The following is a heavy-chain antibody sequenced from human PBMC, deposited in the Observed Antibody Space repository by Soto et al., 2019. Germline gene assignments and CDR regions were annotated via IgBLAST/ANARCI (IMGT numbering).Heavy chain of an antibody. D-gene: IGHD4-17*01. J-gene: IGHJ5*02. Sequence: QTGGSLRLSCAASGFTFSSYEMNWVRQAPGKGLEWVSYISSSGSTIYYADSVKGRFTISRDNAKNSLYLQMNSLRAEDTAVYYCASLIATVVPFDPWGQGXLVTVSS. CDR2: ISSSGSTI. CDR1: GFTFSSYE. V-gene: IGHV3-48*03. CDR3: ASLIATVVPFDP.